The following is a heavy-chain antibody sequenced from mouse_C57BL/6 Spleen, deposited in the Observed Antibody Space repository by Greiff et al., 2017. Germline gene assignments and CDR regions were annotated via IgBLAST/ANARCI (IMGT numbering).Heavy chain of an antibody. Sequence: VQLQQSGPELVKPGASVKMSCKASGYTFTDYNMHWVKQSHGKSLEWIGYINPNNGGTSYNQKFKGKATLTVNKSSSTAYMELRSQTSEASAVYYYARLYDDGFAYWGQGTLVTVSA. CDR2: INPNNGGT. J-gene: IGHJ3*01. CDR1: GYTFTDYN. V-gene: IGHV1-22*01. D-gene: IGHD2-4*01. CDR3: ARLYDDGFAY.